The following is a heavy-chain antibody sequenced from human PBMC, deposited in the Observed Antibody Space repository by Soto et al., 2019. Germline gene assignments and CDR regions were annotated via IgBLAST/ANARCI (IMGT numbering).Heavy chain of an antibody. V-gene: IGHV3-7*01. Sequence: EVPLVESGGGLVQPGGSLRLSCAASGFTFSSYWMSWVRQAPVKGLEWVGNIKQDGSEKNYVDFVEGRFTISRDNAENSLYLKMNSLRAEDTAVYYCARIASAGRGWDVWGQGTTVVVSS. D-gene: IGHD6-13*01. CDR3: ARIASAGRGWDV. CDR1: GFTFSSYW. CDR2: IKQDGSEK. J-gene: IGHJ6*02.